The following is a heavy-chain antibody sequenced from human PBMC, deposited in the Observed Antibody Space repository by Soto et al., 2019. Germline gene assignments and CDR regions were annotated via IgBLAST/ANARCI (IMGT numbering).Heavy chain of an antibody. D-gene: IGHD6-25*01. V-gene: IGHV3-30-3*01. CDR3: ARELGAQQRSYGMDV. Sequence: QVQLVESGGGVVKPGRSLRLSCAASGFTFSSYAMHWVRQAPGKGLEWVAVISYDGSNKYYADSVKGRFTISRDNSKNTLYLQMNSLRAEDTAVYYCARELGAQQRSYGMDVWGQGTTVTVSS. CDR2: ISYDGSNK. CDR1: GFTFSSYA. J-gene: IGHJ6*02.